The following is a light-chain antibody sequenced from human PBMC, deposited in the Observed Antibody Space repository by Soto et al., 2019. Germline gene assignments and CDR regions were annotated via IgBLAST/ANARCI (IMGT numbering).Light chain of an antibody. Sequence: EIVLTQSPDTLSLSPGERATLSCRASQSISDSNLAWYQQRPGQPPRLLIYATFIMATGVPDRFIGSGSGTEFTLTIGRLEPEDFAVFFCQHYGTSLFTLGPGTRVDIK. CDR3: QHYGTSLFT. V-gene: IGKV3-20*01. CDR2: ATF. J-gene: IGKJ3*01. CDR1: QSISDSN.